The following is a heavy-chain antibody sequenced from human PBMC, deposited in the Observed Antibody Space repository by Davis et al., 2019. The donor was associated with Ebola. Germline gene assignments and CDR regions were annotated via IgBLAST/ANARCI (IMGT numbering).Heavy chain of an antibody. CDR2: ISYDGSNT. J-gene: IGHJ6*02. Sequence: GGSLRLSCAASGFTFSSYAMHWVRQAPGKGLEWVAVISYDGSNTYYADSVKGRFTISRDNSQNTLYLQMNSLRAEDTAVYYCARENRNEYYDSSGYHYYYYYGMDVWGQGTTVTVSS. CDR3: ARENRNEYYDSSGYHYYYYYGMDV. CDR1: GFTFSSYA. D-gene: IGHD3-22*01. V-gene: IGHV3-30-3*01.